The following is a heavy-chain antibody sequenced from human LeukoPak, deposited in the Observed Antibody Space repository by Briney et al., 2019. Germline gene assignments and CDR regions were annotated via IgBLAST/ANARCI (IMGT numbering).Heavy chain of an antibody. D-gene: IGHD3-16*01. Sequence: SETLSLTCTVSGGSIRGTSYYLGWIRQTPGEGPEWIGGLYYSGTTYYNPSLESRVTISLDPSKNQFSLKLTSVTAADTAIYYCAFWKTYYSASGEYNWGQGTTVTVSS. CDR3: AFWKTYYSASGEYN. CDR2: LYYSGTT. CDR1: GGSIRGTSYY. V-gene: IGHV4-39*07. J-gene: IGHJ4*02.